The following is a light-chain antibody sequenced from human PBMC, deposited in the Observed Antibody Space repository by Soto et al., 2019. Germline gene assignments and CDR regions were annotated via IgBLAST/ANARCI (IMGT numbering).Light chain of an antibody. V-gene: IGLV2-8*01. CDR1: SGDVGGYNY. Sequence: QSVLTQPPSVSGSPGQSVTIYCSGTSGDVGGYNYVSWYQQHPGTAPKLVIYEVSERPSAVPDRFSGSKSGNTASLTVSGLQADDEADYYCSSYAGNNIVVFGGGTQLTVL. CDR2: EVS. CDR3: SSYAGNNIVV. J-gene: IGLJ2*01.